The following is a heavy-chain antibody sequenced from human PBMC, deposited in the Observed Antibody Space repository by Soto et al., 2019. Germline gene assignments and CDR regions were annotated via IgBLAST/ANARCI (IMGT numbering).Heavy chain of an antibody. CDR1: GFTFTTYT. V-gene: IGHV3-21*01. D-gene: IGHD4-4*01. CDR3: VRGDSRDY. J-gene: IGHJ4*02. CDR2: INSGSTTR. Sequence: VGSLRLSCVASGFTFTTYTMNWVRQAPGNGLEWVSPINSGSTTRHYADSVEGRFTISRDNAKSSLYLQMNSLRADDTAVYYCVRGDSRDYWGQGSLVTVSS.